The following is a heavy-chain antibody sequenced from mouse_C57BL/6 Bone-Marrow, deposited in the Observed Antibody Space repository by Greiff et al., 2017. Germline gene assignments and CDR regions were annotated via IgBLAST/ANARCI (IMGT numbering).Heavy chain of an antibody. V-gene: IGHV1-55*01. CDR3: ARPFYYDYDGALDY. J-gene: IGHJ2*01. CDR2: IYPGSGST. CDR1: GYTFTSYW. Sequence: QVQLQQPGAELVKPGASVKMSCKASGYTFTSYWITWVKQRPGQGLEWIGDIYPGSGSTNYNEQFKSKATLTVETSSSTAYMQLSSLTSEDSAVYYCARPFYYDYDGALDYWGQGTTLTVSS. D-gene: IGHD2-4*01.